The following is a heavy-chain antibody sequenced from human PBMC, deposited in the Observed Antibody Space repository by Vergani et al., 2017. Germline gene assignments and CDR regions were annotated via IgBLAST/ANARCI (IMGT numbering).Heavy chain of an antibody. CDR2: SSTSVSTI. D-gene: IGHD3-10*01. J-gene: IGHJ5*02. V-gene: IGHV3-48*03. Sequence: EVQLVESGGGLVQPGGSLPLSCAASVFTFSPSALNWVRPAPGKGLEWVSYSSTSVSTIYYADSVKGRFTISRDNAKNSLYLQMNSLRAEDTAVYYCARDPSGPWGQGTLVTVSS. CDR3: ARDPSGP. CDR1: VFTFSPSA.